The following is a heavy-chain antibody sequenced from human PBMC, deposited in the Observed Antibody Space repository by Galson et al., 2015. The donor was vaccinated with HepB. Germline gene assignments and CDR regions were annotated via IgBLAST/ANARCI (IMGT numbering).Heavy chain of an antibody. J-gene: IGHJ4*02. D-gene: IGHD2-8*01. CDR1: GFTFSSYD. V-gene: IGHV3-13*01. CDR3: ARGRRGVYAGFDY. CDR2: IGTAGDT. Sequence: SLRLSCAASGFTFSSYDMHWVRQATGKGLEWVSAIGTAGDTYYPGSVKGRFTISRENAKNSLYLQMNSLRAGDTAVYYCARGRRGVYAGFDYWGQGTLVTVSS.